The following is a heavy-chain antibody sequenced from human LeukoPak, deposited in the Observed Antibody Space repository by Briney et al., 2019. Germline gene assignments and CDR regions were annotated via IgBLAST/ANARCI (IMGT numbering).Heavy chain of an antibody. V-gene: IGHV3-7*01. J-gene: IGHJ6*03. CDR2: IKQDGSET. CDR1: GFIFSNYW. Sequence: GGSLRLSCATSGFIFSNYWMSWVRQAPGKGLEWVANIKQDGSETYYVDSVKGRFTICRDDAKNSLYLQMNSLRAEDTAVYYCARDCNSASCPYYYYYFMDVWGKGTTVTVSS. D-gene: IGHD2-2*01. CDR3: ARDCNSASCPYYYYYFMDV.